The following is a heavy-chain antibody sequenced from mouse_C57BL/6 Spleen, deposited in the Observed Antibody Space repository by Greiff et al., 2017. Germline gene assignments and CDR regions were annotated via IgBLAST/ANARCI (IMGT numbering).Heavy chain of an antibody. CDR1: GYAFSSYC. CDR3: ARSDYYGSSSGFAY. Sequence: QVQLQQSGAELVKPGASVKISCKASGYAFSSYCMNWVKQRPGKGLEWIGQIYPGDGDTNYNGKFKGKATLTADKSSSTAYMQLSSLTSEDSAVYFCARSDYYGSSSGFAYWGQGTLVTVSA. D-gene: IGHD1-1*01. J-gene: IGHJ3*01. V-gene: IGHV1-80*01. CDR2: IYPGDGDT.